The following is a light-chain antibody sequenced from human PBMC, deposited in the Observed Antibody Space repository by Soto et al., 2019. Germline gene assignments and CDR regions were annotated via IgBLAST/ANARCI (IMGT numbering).Light chain of an antibody. J-gene: IGKJ1*01. CDR1: QSVSSN. CDR2: GAS. Sequence: ELVMTQSPATLSVSPGERVTLSCRASQSVSSNLAWYQQKPGQPPRLLIYGASTRATGIPARFGGSGSGTEFILTINSLQSEDFAVYYCQHYNNWPPWTFGQGTKVEIK. V-gene: IGKV3-15*01. CDR3: QHYNNWPPWT.